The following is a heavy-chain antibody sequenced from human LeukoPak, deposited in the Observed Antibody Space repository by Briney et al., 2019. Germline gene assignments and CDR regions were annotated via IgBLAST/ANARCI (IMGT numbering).Heavy chain of an antibody. D-gene: IGHD6-13*01. CDR1: GGSFSGYY. CDR3: ARHRVAAALHS. J-gene: IGHJ4*02. CDR2: INHSGST. V-gene: IGHV4-34*01. Sequence: PSGTLSLTCAVYGGSFSGYYWSWIRQPPGKGLEWIGEINHSGSTNYNPSLKSRVTISVDTSKNQFSLKLSSVTAADTAVYYCARHRVAAALHSWGQGTLVTVSS.